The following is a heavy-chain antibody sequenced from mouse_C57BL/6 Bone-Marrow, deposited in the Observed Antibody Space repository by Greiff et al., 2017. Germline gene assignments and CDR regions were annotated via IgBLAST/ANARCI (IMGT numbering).Heavy chain of an antibody. CDR3: AREGTYYSNLLAY. Sequence: EVQLQQPGPELVKPGASVKISCKASGYSFTDYNMHWVKQSNGKSLEWIGVINPHYGTTSYNQKFKGKATLTVDQSSSTAYMELARLTSEDSAVYYCAREGTYYSNLLAYWGQGTLVTVSA. V-gene: IGHV1-39*01. D-gene: IGHD2-5*01. CDR1: GYSFTDYN. J-gene: IGHJ3*01. CDR2: INPHYGTT.